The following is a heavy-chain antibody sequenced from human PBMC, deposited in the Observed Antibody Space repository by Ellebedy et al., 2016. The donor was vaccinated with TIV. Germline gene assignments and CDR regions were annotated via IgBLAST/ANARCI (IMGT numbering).Heavy chain of an antibody. CDR2: VYYTGST. Sequence: PGGSLRLSCTVSGGSISSSFWNWIRQPPGKGLEWIGSVYYTGSTNYNPSLKSRVTISVDTSKNQFSLKLSSVTAADTAVYYCARQDYDILTGSWDYFDYWGQGTLVTVSS. J-gene: IGHJ4*02. CDR3: ARQDYDILTGSWDYFDY. D-gene: IGHD3-9*01. CDR1: GGSISSSF. V-gene: IGHV4-59*08.